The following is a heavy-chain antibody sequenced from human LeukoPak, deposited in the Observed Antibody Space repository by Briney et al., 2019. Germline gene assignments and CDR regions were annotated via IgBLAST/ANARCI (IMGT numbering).Heavy chain of an antibody. Sequence: GGSLGLSCAASGFTFSSYGMHWVRQAPGKGLEWVAVIWYDGSNKYYADSVKGRFTISRDNSKNTLYLQMNSLRAEDTAVYYCARGPGTYAFDIWGQGTMVTVSS. D-gene: IGHD1-26*01. CDR1: GFTFSSYG. CDR3: ARGPGTYAFDI. CDR2: IWYDGSNK. J-gene: IGHJ3*02. V-gene: IGHV3-33*01.